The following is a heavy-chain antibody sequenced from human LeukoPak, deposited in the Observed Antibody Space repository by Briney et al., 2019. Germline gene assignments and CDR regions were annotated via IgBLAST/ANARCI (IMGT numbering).Heavy chain of an antibody. D-gene: IGHD5-18*01. CDR3: ARDLLPREVYSYGFAFDI. J-gene: IGHJ3*02. CDR1: GYTFTSYG. V-gene: IGHV1-18*01. CDR2: ISAYNGNT. Sequence: ASVNVSCKASGYTFTSYGISWVRQAPGQGLEWMGWISAYNGNTNYAQKLQGRVTMTTDTSTSTAYMELRSLRSDDTAVYYCARDLLPREVYSYGFAFDIWGQGTMVTVSS.